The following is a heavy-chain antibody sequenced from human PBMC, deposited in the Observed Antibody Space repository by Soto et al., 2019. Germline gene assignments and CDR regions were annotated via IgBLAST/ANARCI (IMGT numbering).Heavy chain of an antibody. CDR1: GYTFTSYD. CDR2: MKPNSGNT. D-gene: IGHD4-17*01. Sequence: QVQLVQSGAEVKKPGASVKVSCKASGYTFTSYDINWVRQATGQGLEWMGWMKPNSGNTGYAQKFQGRVTMTRNTSISTAYMERSSLRSEDTAVYYCARQNDYGDYVSYFQHWGQGTLVTVSS. J-gene: IGHJ1*01. V-gene: IGHV1-8*01. CDR3: ARQNDYGDYVSYFQH.